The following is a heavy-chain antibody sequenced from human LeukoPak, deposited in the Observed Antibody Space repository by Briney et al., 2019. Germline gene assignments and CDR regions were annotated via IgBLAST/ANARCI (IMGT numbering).Heavy chain of an antibody. CDR2: INPNSGGT. J-gene: IGHJ4*02. CDR1: GYTFTGYY. V-gene: IGHV1-2*02. Sequence: ASVKVPCKASGYTFTGYYMHWVRQAPGQGLEWMGWINPNSGGTNYAQKFQGRVTMTRDTSISTAYMELSRLRSDDTAVYYCASSPNSSGYPDYWGQGTLVTVSS. D-gene: IGHD3-22*01. CDR3: ASSPNSSGYPDY.